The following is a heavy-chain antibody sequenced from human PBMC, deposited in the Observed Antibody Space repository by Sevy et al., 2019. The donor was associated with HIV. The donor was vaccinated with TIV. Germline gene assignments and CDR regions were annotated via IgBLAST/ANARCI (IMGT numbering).Heavy chain of an antibody. CDR3: ARVLGYCSSTSCYRRNVVVDY. CDR2: ISAYNGNT. J-gene: IGHJ4*02. V-gene: IGHV1-18*01. D-gene: IGHD2-2*02. Sequence: ASVKVSCKASGYTFTSYGISWVRQAPGQGLEWMGWISAYNGNTNYAQMLQGRVTMTTDTSTSTAYMELRSLRSDDTAVYYCARVLGYCSSTSCYRRNVVVDYWGQGTLVTVSS. CDR1: GYTFTSYG.